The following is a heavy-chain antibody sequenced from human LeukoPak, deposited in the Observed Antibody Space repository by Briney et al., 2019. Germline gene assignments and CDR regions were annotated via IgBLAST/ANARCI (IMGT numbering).Heavy chain of an antibody. V-gene: IGHV1-2*02. J-gene: IGHJ5*02. CDR2: INPNTGGT. D-gene: IGHD3-10*01. Sequence: ASVKVSCKASGFTFTGYYLHWVRQAPGQGLEWMGWINPNTGGTNYAQKFQGRVTMTRDTSITTAYMELSRLRSDETAVYYCARDAAIGSGSYRFDPWGQGTLVTVSS. CDR1: GFTFTGYY. CDR3: ARDAAIGSGSYRFDP.